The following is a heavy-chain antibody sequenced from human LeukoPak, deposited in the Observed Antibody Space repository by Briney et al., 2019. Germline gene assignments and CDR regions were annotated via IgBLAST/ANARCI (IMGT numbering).Heavy chain of an antibody. J-gene: IGHJ4*02. Sequence: GECLKVSCKGSGYRFTSYWIGWVRQMPGKGLEWMGSIYPGDADTRYSPAFQGQVTISADKSISTAYLQWSSLKASDTAMYYCASRYCSGGTCYLNWGQGTLVTVSS. D-gene: IGHD2-15*01. CDR1: GYRFTSYW. CDR3: ASRYCSGGTCYLN. CDR2: IYPGDADT. V-gene: IGHV5-51*01.